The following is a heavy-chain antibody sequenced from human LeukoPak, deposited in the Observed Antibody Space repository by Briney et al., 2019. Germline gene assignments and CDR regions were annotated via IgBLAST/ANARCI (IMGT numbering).Heavy chain of an antibody. D-gene: IGHD3-16*01. J-gene: IGHJ6*02. CDR2: ISGSGGTT. V-gene: IGHV3-23*01. Sequence: GGSLRLSCAASGFTFNNYAMNWVRQAPGKGLEWVSVISGSGGTTYYADSVKGRFTISRDSSKNTLYLQMNSLRAEDTAVYYCARDFPGGVWGYYYYGMDVWGQGTTVTVSS. CDR3: ARDFPGGVWGYYYYGMDV. CDR1: GFTFNNYA.